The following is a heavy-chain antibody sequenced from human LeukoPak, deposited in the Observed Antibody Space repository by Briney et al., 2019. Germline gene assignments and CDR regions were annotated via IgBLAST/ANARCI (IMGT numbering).Heavy chain of an antibody. CDR1: GGSISSYY. CDR3: ARGPYSYDSSGAFDI. CDR2: IYTSGST. D-gene: IGHD3-22*01. Sequence: SETLSLTCTVSGGSISSYYWSWIRQPAGKGLEWIGRIYTSGSTNYNPSLKSRVTMSVDTSKNQFSLKLSSVTAADTAVYFRARGPYSYDSSGAFDIWGQGTMVTVSS. J-gene: IGHJ3*02. V-gene: IGHV4-4*07.